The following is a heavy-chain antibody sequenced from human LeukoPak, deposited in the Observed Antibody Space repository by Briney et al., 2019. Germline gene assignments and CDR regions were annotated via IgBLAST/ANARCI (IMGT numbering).Heavy chain of an antibody. CDR1: GFTFSDSY. CDR3: ARDRDDSSANDY. Sequence: PGRSLRLSCAASGFTFSDSYMSWIRQAPGKGLEWVSYTSSSGSTIYYADSVKGRFTISRDNAKNSLYLQMNSLRAEDTAVYYCARDRDDSSANDYWGQGTLVTVSS. V-gene: IGHV3-11*01. CDR2: TSSSGSTI. D-gene: IGHD3-22*01. J-gene: IGHJ4*02.